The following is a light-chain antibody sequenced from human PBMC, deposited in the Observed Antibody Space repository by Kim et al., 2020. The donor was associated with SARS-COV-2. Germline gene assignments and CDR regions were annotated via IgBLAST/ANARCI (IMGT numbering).Light chain of an antibody. CDR3: QQFKSYPPT. CDR1: QDIGTS. CDR2: GTS. J-gene: IGKJ1*01. Sequence: AIQLTQSPSSLSVSVGDRVTITCRASQDIGTSLAWFRQRPGKAPQLLMHGTSTLESGVPSEFTGSGSGTDFTLTISSLQPEDFATYYCQQFKSYPPTFGQGTKVDIK. V-gene: IGKV1-13*02.